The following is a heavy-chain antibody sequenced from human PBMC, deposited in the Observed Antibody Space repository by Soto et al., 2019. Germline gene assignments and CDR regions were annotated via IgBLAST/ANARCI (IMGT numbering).Heavy chain of an antibody. CDR1: GGTFSSYA. Sequence: ASVKVSCKASGGTFSSYAISWVRQAPGQGLEWMGGIIPIFGTANYAQKFQGRVTITADESTSTAYMELSSLRSEDTAVYYCGRGGSWAKVDSWGPGTLVTVSS. J-gene: IGHJ4*02. V-gene: IGHV1-69*13. D-gene: IGHD6-13*01. CDR2: IIPIFGTA. CDR3: GRGGSWAKVDS.